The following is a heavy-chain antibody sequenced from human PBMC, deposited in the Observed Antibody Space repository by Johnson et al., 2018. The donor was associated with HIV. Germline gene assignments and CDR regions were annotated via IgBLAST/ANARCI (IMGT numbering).Heavy chain of an antibody. D-gene: IGHD5/OR15-5a*01. V-gene: IGHV3-7*01. Sequence: VQLVESGGGLVQPGGSRRLSCEVSGFTFSGYAMHWVRQAPGKGLEWVANIKQDGSEKYYVDSVKGRFTISRDDPKNSLYLQMNSLRAEDTAVYYCARGSGLADAFDIWGQGTMVTVSS. CDR2: IKQDGSEK. CDR1: GFTFSGYA. J-gene: IGHJ3*02. CDR3: ARGSGLADAFDI.